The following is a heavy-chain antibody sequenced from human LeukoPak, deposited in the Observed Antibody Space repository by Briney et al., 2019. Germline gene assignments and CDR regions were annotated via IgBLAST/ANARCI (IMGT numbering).Heavy chain of an antibody. CDR3: AIWVAAALPNQYYYYYMDV. Sequence: GGSLRLSCAASGFTFSSYWMHWVRHAPGKGLVWVSRINSDGSSTSYADSVKGRFTISRDNAKNTLYLQMNSLRAEDTAVYYCAIWVAAALPNQYYYYYMDVWGKGTTVTVSS. V-gene: IGHV3-74*01. D-gene: IGHD6-13*01. J-gene: IGHJ6*03. CDR2: INSDGSST. CDR1: GFTFSSYW.